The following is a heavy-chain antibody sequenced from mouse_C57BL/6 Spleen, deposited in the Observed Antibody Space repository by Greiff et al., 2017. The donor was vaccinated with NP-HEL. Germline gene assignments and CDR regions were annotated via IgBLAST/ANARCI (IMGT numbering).Heavy chain of an antibody. D-gene: IGHD2-1*01. Sequence: EVKLMESGGGLVKPGGSLKLSCAASGFTFSDYGMHWVRQAPEKGLEWVAYISSGSSTIYYADTVKGRFTISRDNAKNTLCLQMTSLRSEDTAMYYCARGGNQGYFDVWGTGTTVTVSS. J-gene: IGHJ1*03. CDR3: ARGGNQGYFDV. V-gene: IGHV5-17*01. CDR2: ISSGSSTI. CDR1: GFTFSDYG.